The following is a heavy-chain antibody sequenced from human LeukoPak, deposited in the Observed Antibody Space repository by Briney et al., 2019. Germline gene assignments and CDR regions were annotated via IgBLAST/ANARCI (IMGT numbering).Heavy chain of an antibody. CDR3: ARVRGCSGGSCYQIY. CDR1: GGSISSSSYY. Sequence: SETLSLTCTVSGGSISSSSYYWGWIRQPPGKGLEWIGSIYYSGSTYYNPSLKSRVTISLDTSKNQFSLKLSSVTAADTAVYYCARVRGCSGGSCYQIYWGQGTLVTVSS. V-gene: IGHV4-39*07. D-gene: IGHD2-15*01. J-gene: IGHJ4*02. CDR2: IYYSGST.